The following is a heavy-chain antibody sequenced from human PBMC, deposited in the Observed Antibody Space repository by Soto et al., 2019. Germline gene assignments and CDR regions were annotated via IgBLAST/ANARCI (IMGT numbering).Heavy chain of an antibody. CDR3: ARLFRTTRFDP. J-gene: IGHJ5*02. CDR2: IYYSGST. V-gene: IGHV4-59*08. D-gene: IGHD2-21*01. CDR1: GGSISSYY. Sequence: SETLSLTCTVSGGSISSYYWSWIRQPPGKGLEWIGYIYYSGSTNYNPSLKSRVTISVDTSKNQFSLKLSSVTAADTAVYYCARLFRTTRFDPWGQGTLVTVSS.